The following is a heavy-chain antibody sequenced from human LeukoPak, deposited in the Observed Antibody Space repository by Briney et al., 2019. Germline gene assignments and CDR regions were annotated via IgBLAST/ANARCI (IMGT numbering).Heavy chain of an antibody. J-gene: IGHJ4*02. V-gene: IGHV3-64*01. D-gene: IGHD5-12*01. CDR1: GFALSGYV. CDR3: ARENPQGGSDY. Sequence: PGGSPRLSCAASGFALSGYVMHWVRQAPGKGPESVSAITPDGGTTYYANSVKGRFTISRDNSKNTLYLHMDSLTTEDMAVYYCARENPQGGSDYWGQGTLVTVSS. CDR2: ITPDGGTT.